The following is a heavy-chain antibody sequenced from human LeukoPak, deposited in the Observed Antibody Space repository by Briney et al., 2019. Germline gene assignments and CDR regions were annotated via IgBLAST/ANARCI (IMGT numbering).Heavy chain of an antibody. J-gene: IGHJ4*02. CDR3: TTDDYGDYVGLGY. Sequence: GGSLRLSCAASGFTVSNAWMNWVRQAPGKGLEWVGRIKSKTDGGTTDYAAPVKGRFTISRDDSKNTLYLQMNSLKTEDTAVYYCTTDDYGDYVGLGYWGQGTLVNVSS. V-gene: IGHV3-15*07. CDR2: IKSKTDGGTT. D-gene: IGHD4-17*01. CDR1: GFTVSNAW.